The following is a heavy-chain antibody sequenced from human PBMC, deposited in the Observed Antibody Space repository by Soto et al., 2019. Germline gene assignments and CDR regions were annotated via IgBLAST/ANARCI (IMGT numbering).Heavy chain of an antibody. CDR3: FFYLVGNHREIHYFPTRRSFDL. J-gene: IGHJ2*01. CDR2: IYPYDSDT. CDR1: GKSVASDW. D-gene: IGHD1-26*01. Sequence: GEALKISYESSGKSVASDWNGWVRQMAGRGMEWMGNIYPYDSDTRYSPSFQGQVTISADTSITTAYLQWSGLTASDTAMYFCFFYLVGNHREIHYFPTRRSFDL. V-gene: IGHV5-51*01.